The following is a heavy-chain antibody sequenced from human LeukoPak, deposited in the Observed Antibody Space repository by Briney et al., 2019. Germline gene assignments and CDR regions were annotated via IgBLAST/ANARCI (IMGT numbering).Heavy chain of an antibody. CDR2: IYYSGST. V-gene: IGHV4-39*07. CDR1: GGSISSSSYY. D-gene: IGHD2-15*01. J-gene: IGHJ3*02. Sequence: SETLSLTCTVSGGSISSSSYYWGWIRQPPGKGLEWIGSIYYSGSTYYNPSLKSRVTISVDTSKNQFSLKLNSVTAADTAVYYCARGRSQSRAFDIWGQGTKVTVSS. CDR3: ARGRSQSRAFDI.